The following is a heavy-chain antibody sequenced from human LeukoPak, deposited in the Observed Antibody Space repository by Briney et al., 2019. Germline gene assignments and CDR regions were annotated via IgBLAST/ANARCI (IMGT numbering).Heavy chain of an antibody. CDR2: IKEDGSLK. J-gene: IGHJ5*02. CDR1: GFGFSNFW. Sequence: GGSLRLSCAASGFGFSNFWMSWVRQAPGKGPEWVANIKEDGSLKNYVDSVEGRFTVSRDNAKNTLYLQMNSLKTEDTAVYYCTRHGELQRSWGQGTLVTVSS. D-gene: IGHD1-26*01. V-gene: IGHV3-7*03. CDR3: TRHGELQRS.